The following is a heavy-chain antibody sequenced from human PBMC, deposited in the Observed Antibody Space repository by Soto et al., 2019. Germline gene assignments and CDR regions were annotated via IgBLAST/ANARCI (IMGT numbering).Heavy chain of an antibody. CDR3: VRQQLWAYYLDH. Sequence: EVQLVESGGGLVQPGGSLRLSGAACGFTFTTYWFHWVRLAPGKGMVLLARIKYDTTNTNYADSVRGGFTVSRDNAKNAVYLQINSLAAQDTGNYYGVRQQLWAYYLDHRGQGDPVTV. J-gene: IGHJ4*02. D-gene: IGHD3-16*01. CDR1: GFTFTTYW. V-gene: IGHV3-74*01. CDR2: IKYDTTNT.